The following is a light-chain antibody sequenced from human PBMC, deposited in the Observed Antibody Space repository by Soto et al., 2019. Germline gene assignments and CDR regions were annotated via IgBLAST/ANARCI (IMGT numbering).Light chain of an antibody. J-gene: IGLJ1*01. CDR3: SSYTTSNTRQMV. Sequence: QSALTQPASVSGSPGQSITISCTGTSNDVGGYNYVSWYQQHPGKAPKFMIYDVNNRPSGVSDRFSGSKSGNTASLTISGLQPEDEADYYGSSYTTSNTRQMVFGTGTKLTVL. V-gene: IGLV2-14*01. CDR1: SNDVGGYNY. CDR2: DVN.